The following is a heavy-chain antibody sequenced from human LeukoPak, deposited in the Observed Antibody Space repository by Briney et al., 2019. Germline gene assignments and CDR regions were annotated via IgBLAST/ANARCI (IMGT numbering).Heavy chain of an antibody. CDR1: GGSFSGYY. D-gene: IGHD3-22*01. Sequence: PSETLSLTCAVYGGSFSGYYWSWIRQPPGKGLEWIGEINHSGSTNYNPSLKSRVTISVDTSKNQFSLKLSSVTAADTAVYYCARHAPTYYYDSSGPYYYYYMDVWGKGTTVTVSS. V-gene: IGHV4-34*01. CDR3: ARHAPTYYYDSSGPYYYYYMDV. CDR2: INHSGST. J-gene: IGHJ6*03.